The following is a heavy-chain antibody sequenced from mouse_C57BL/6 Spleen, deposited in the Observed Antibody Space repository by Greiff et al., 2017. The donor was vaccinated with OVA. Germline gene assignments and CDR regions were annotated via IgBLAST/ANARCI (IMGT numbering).Heavy chain of an antibody. CDR3: AIYSTYPYYYAMDY. CDR1: GYAFSRYW. V-gene: IGHV1-80*01. Sequence: QVQLQQSGAELVKPGASVKISCKASGYAFSRYWMNWVKQRPGQGLEWIGQIYPGDGDTNYNGKFKGKATLTADKSSGTAYLQLSCLTSEDSAFYFCAIYSTYPYYYAMDYWGQGTSVTVSS. J-gene: IGHJ4*01. D-gene: IGHD2-5*01. CDR2: IYPGDGDT.